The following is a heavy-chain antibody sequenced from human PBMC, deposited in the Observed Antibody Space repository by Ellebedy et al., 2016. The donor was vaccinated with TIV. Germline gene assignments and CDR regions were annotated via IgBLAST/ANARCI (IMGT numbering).Heavy chain of an antibody. Sequence: LSLTCAASGFTVSSNYMSWVRQAPGKGLEWVSVIYSGGSTYYADSVKGRFTISRDNAKNSLYLQMNSLRAEDTAVYYCARDFSTYYYDSSGYYSAGGYWGQGTLVTVSS. J-gene: IGHJ4*02. D-gene: IGHD3-22*01. V-gene: IGHV3-53*01. CDR2: IYSGGST. CDR3: ARDFSTYYYDSSGYYSAGGY. CDR1: GFTVSSNY.